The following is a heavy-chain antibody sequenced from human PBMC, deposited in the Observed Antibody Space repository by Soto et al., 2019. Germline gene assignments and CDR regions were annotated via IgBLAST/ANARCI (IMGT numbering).Heavy chain of an antibody. CDR2: IYHSGST. D-gene: IGHD4-17*01. CDR1: GGSISSGGYS. CDR3: ARAHYGDYGYGMDV. Sequence: QLQLQESGSGLVKPSQTLSLTCAVSGGSISSGGYSWSWIRQPPGKGLEWIGYIYHSGSTYYNPSLKSRVTISVYRSKIQFSLKLSSVTAADTAVYYCARAHYGDYGYGMDVWGQGTTVTVSS. J-gene: IGHJ6*02. V-gene: IGHV4-30-2*01.